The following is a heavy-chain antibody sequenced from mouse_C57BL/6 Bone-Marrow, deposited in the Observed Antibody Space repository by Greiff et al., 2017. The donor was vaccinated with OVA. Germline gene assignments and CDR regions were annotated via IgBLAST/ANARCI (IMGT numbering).Heavy chain of an antibody. J-gene: IGHJ4*01. CDR3: AACYSNRMDD. CDR2: INPNYGTT. D-gene: IGHD2-5*01. CDR1: GYSFTDYN. V-gene: IGHV1-39*01. Sequence: VQLKQSGPELVKPGASVKISCKASGYSFTDYNMNWVKQSHGKSLEWIGVINPNYGTTSYNQKFKGKATLTVDQSASTAYLQLNSLTSEDSAVYYCAACYSNRMDDWGQGTSVTVSS.